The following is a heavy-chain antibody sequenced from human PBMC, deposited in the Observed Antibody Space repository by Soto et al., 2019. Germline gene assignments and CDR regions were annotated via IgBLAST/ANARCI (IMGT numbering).Heavy chain of an antibody. CDR2: IKQDGSEE. CDR1: GFTFSSCW. CDR3: AREGAQYRSVIEGFDY. Sequence: GSLRLSCAASGFTFSSCWMSWVRQAPGKGLEWVATIKQDGSEEYYVGSVKGRFTISRDNAKNSLYLQMNRLRDEDTAVYYCAREGAQYRSVIEGFDYWGQGTLAPVSP. J-gene: IGHJ4*02. V-gene: IGHV3-7*01. D-gene: IGHD6-19*01.